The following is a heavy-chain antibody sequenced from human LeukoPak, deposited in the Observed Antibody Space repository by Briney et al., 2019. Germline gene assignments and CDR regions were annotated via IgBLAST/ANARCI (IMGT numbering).Heavy chain of an antibody. CDR1: GFTFDDYA. CDR3: AKGKGYYDILTGPET. Sequence: GRSLRLSCAASGFTFDDYAMHWVRQAPGKGLEWVSGISWNSGSIGYADSVKGRFTISRDNAKNSLYLQMNSLRAEDTALYYCAKGKGYYDILTGPETWGQGTLVSVSS. CDR2: ISWNSGSI. V-gene: IGHV3-9*01. D-gene: IGHD3-9*01. J-gene: IGHJ5*02.